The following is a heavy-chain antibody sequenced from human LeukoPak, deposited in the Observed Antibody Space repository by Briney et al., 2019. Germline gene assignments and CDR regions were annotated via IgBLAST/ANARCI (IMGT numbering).Heavy chain of an antibody. J-gene: IGHJ3*02. CDR3: ARGYSGWYLHDALDI. D-gene: IGHD6-19*01. Sequence: GGSLRLSCAASGFTFSSYGMSWVRQAPGKGLEWGSGISGSGGSTYYADSVKGRFTISRDNTKNTLYLQMNSLRAEDTAVYYCARGYSGWYLHDALDIWGQGTTVTVSS. V-gene: IGHV3-23*01. CDR2: ISGSGGST. CDR1: GFTFSSYG.